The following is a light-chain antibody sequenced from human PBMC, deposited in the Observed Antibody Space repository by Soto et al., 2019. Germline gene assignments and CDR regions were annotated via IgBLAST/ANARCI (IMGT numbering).Light chain of an antibody. CDR1: SNDIGAYKY. J-gene: IGLJ1*01. Sequence: QSALTRPASVSGSPGQSITISCTGSSNDIGAYKYVSWYQQYPGKAPKLIIFEVSNRPSGVSNRFSGSKSGNTASLTIAGLQAEDEADYHCSAYTTGSTLYVFGGGTKLTAL. CDR2: EVS. V-gene: IGLV2-14*01. CDR3: SAYTTGSTLYV.